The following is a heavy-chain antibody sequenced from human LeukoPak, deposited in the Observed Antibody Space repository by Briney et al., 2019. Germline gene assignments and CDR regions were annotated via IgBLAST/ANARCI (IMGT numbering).Heavy chain of an antibody. J-gene: IGHJ6*03. V-gene: IGHV4-61*02. CDR2: IYTSGST. CDR1: GGSISSGSYY. Sequence: PSQTLSLTCTVSGGSISSGSYYWSWIRQPAGKGLEWIGRIYTSGSTNYNPSLKSRVTISVDTSKNQLSLKLSSVTAADTAVYYCASGVGYYYYYMDVWGKGTTVTVSS. CDR3: ASGVGYYYYYMDV. D-gene: IGHD1-26*01.